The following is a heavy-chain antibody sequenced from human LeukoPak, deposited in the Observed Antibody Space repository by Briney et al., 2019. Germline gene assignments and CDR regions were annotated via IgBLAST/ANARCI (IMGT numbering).Heavy chain of an antibody. CDR3: ARRPRFGAVAGDY. J-gene: IGHJ4*02. V-gene: IGHV1-2*02. CDR1: GYTFTGYY. Sequence: GASVKVSCKASGYTFTGYYMHWVRQAPGQGLEWMGWINPNSGGTNYAQKFQGRVTMTRDTSISTAYMELSRLRSDDTAVYYCARRPRFGAVAGDYWGQGTLVTVSS. CDR2: INPNSGGT. D-gene: IGHD6-19*01.